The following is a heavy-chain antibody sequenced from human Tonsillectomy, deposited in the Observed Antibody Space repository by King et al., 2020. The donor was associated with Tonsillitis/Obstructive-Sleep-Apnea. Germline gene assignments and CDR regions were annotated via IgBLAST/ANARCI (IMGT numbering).Heavy chain of an antibody. V-gene: IGHV3-53*01. J-gene: IGHJ6*03. D-gene: IGHD2-15*01. CDR3: ASGYCSGGSCPHYYYMDV. CDR2: IYSGGST. CDR1: GFTVSNNY. Sequence: VQLVESGGGLIQPGGSLRLSCAASGFTVSNNYMSWVRQAPGTGREWVSVIYSGGSTYYADSVKGRFTISRDNSKNTVYLQMNSLRAEDAAVYYCASGYCSGGSCPHYYYMDVWGKGTTVTVS.